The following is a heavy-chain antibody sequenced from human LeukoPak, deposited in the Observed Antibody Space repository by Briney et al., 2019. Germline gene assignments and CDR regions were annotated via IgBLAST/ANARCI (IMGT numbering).Heavy chain of an antibody. CDR2: IKGDGSST. CDR1: GFTFSTYW. V-gene: IGHV3-74*01. CDR3: ARASTTVPNLLDH. Sequence: GGSLRLSCAASGFTFSTYWMHWVGQAPGKGLVWVARIKGDGSSTIYADSVKGRFTISRDNSKNTLYLQTSSLRVEDTAVYYCARASTTVPNLLDHWGRGTLVTVS. D-gene: IGHD4-17*01. J-gene: IGHJ4*02.